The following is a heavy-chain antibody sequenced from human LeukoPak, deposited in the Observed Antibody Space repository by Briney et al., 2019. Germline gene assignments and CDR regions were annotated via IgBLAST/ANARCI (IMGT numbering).Heavy chain of an antibody. D-gene: IGHD3-10*01. CDR2: INHSGST. CDR1: GGSFSGYY. V-gene: IGHV4-34*01. CDR3: AKLSYYATSGY. J-gene: IGHJ4*02. Sequence: PSETLSLTCAVYGGSFSGYYWSWIRQPPGKGLEWIGEINHSGSTNYNPSLKSRVTISVDTSKNQFSLKLSSVTAADTAVYYCAKLSYYATSGYWGQGTLVTVSS.